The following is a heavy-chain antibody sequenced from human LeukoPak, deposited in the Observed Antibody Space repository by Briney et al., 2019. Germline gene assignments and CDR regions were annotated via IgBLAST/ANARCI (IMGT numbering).Heavy chain of an antibody. CDR2: IRSKAYGGTT. Sequence: GGSLRLSCTASGFTFGDYAISWVRQAPGKGLEWVGFIRSKAYGGTTEYAASVKGRFTISRDDSKSNAYLQMNSLTTEDTAVYYCTRDLKWVFDYWGQGTLVTVSS. D-gene: IGHD1-26*01. V-gene: IGHV3-49*04. J-gene: IGHJ4*02. CDR3: TRDLKWVFDY. CDR1: GFTFGDYA.